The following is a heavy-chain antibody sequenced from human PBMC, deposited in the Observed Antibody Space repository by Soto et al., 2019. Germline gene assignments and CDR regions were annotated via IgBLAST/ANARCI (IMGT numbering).Heavy chain of an antibody. CDR3: ARSDSSSGYGWFDH. Sequence: QVQLVQSGAEVKKPGASVKVSCKASGYTFTSYGISGVRQAPGQGLEWMGWISAYNGNPNYAQKLQGRVTMTTDTSTSTAYMELRSLRSAATAVYYCARSDSSSGYGWFDHWGQGTLVTVSS. CDR2: ISAYNGNP. J-gene: IGHJ5*02. V-gene: IGHV1-18*01. CDR1: GYTFTSYG. D-gene: IGHD6-13*01.